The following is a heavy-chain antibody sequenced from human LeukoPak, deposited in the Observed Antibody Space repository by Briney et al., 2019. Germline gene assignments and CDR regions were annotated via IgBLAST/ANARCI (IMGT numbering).Heavy chain of an antibody. D-gene: IGHD2-15*01. Sequence: GGSLRLSCAASGFTFSSYSMNWVRQAPGKGLEWVSSISSRSTYIYYADSVKGRFTISRDIAKSSLYLQMNSLKAEDTAVYYCATDSKGGYDYYYYGMDVWGQGTTVTVSS. CDR1: GFTFSSYS. J-gene: IGHJ6*02. CDR3: ATDSKGGYDYYYYGMDV. V-gene: IGHV3-21*01. CDR2: ISSRSTYI.